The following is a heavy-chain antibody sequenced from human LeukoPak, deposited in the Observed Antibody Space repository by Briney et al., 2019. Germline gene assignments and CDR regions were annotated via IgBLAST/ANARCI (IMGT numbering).Heavy chain of an antibody. V-gene: IGHV1-2*02. Sequence: ASLKVSCKASGYTFTDYYIHCVPQAPGQGLERMGWIYPNSAGTKYAHKFQGRVTMTRDTSTSTTYMELTSLTSDDTAVYYCARGFSQYAGYWGQGTLVTVSS. CDR1: GYTFTDYY. J-gene: IGHJ4*02. CDR2: IYPNSAGT. CDR3: ARGFSQYAGY. D-gene: IGHD2-2*01.